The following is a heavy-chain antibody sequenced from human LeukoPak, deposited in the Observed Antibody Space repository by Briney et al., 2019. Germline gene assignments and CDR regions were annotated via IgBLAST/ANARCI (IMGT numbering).Heavy chain of an antibody. CDR2: IYHDGST. Sequence: SETLSLTCAVSGGSINSNNWWIWVRQSPEKGLEWIGEIYHDGSTNYDPSLKSRVTISMDKSKNQLSLKLNFVTAADTAVYYCARDRGGYTYSHDYWGQGTLVTVSS. V-gene: IGHV4-4*02. CDR1: GGSINSNNW. D-gene: IGHD5-18*01. J-gene: IGHJ4*02. CDR3: ARDRGGYTYSHDY.